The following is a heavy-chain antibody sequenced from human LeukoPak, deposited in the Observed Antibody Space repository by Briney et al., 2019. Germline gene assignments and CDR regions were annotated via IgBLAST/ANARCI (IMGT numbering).Heavy chain of an antibody. CDR3: ARVGVYGGNVNDY. Sequence: GDSLRLSCAASGFSVSSNYMSWVRQAPGKGLEWVSVTYSGGSTYYADSVKGRFTISRDNSKNMVYLQMNGLRVEDTAVYYCARVGVYGGNVNDYWGQGTLVTVSS. D-gene: IGHD4-23*01. CDR2: TYSGGST. CDR1: GFSVSSNY. J-gene: IGHJ4*02. V-gene: IGHV3-53*01.